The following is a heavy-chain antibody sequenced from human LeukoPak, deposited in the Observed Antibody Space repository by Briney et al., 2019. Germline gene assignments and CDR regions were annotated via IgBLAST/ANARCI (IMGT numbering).Heavy chain of an antibody. D-gene: IGHD3-9*01. CDR2: IYYSGST. Sequence: SSETLSLTCTVSGGSISSYYWSWMRQPPGKGLEWIGYIYYSGSTNYKSSLKSRVTISVDTSKNQFSLKLSSVTAADTAVYYCARLTGYSSESWFDPWGQGTLVTVSS. V-gene: IGHV4-59*01. CDR1: GGSISSYY. J-gene: IGHJ5*02. CDR3: ARLTGYSSESWFDP.